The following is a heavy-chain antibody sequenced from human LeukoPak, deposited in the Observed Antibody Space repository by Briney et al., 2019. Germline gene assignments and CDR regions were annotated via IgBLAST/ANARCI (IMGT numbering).Heavy chain of an antibody. CDR2: INAGNGNT. D-gene: IGHD3-10*01. V-gene: IGHV1-3*01. CDR1: GYTFTSYA. CDR3: ARDSGVLLWFGELPDVY. Sequence: ASVKVSCKASGYTFTSYAMHWVRQAPGQRLEWMGWINAGNGNTKYSQKFQGRVTITRDTSASTAYMELSSLRSEDTAVYYCARDSGVLLWFGELPDVYWGQGTLVTVSS. J-gene: IGHJ4*02.